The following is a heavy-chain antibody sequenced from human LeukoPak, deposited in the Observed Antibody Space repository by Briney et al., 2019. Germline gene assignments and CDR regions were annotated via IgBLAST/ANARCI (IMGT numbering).Heavy chain of an antibody. J-gene: IGHJ4*02. CDR2: INHSGST. Sequence: SETLSLTCAVYGGSFSGYYWSWIRQPPGKGLEWIGEINHSGSTNYNPSLKSRVTISVDTSKNQFSLKLSSVTAADTAVYYCARRGIAVASFDYWGQGTLVTASS. CDR3: ARRGIAVASFDY. V-gene: IGHV4-34*01. D-gene: IGHD6-19*01. CDR1: GGSFSGYY.